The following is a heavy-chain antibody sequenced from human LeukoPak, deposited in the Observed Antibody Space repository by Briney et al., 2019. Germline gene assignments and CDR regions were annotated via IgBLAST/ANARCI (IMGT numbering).Heavy chain of an antibody. Sequence: GGSLRLSCAASGFTFSSYGMHWVRQAPGKGLEWVAVIWYDGSEKYYTDSVKGRFTISRDNSKNTLDPQMNSLRAEDTAVYYCARDSHSRWFDPWGQGTLVTVSS. J-gene: IGHJ5*02. V-gene: IGHV3-33*01. CDR2: IWYDGSEK. D-gene: IGHD2-21*01. CDR1: GFTFSSYG. CDR3: ARDSHSRWFDP.